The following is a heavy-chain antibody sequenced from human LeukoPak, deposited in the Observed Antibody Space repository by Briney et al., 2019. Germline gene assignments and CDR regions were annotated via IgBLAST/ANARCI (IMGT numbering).Heavy chain of an antibody. V-gene: IGHV3-53*01. Sequence: GGSLRLSCAASGFTVSNNYMAWVRQAPGKGLEWVSFMYSDANTYYADSVKGRFTISTDNSENKLYLQMNSLRAEDTAVYYCARGVLGLKPLDYWGQGTLVTVSS. CDR2: MYSDANT. D-gene: IGHD1-26*01. CDR3: ARGVLGLKPLDY. CDR1: GFTVSNNY. J-gene: IGHJ4*02.